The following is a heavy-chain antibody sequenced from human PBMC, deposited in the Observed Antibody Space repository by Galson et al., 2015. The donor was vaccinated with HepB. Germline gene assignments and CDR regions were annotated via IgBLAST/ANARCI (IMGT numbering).Heavy chain of an antibody. D-gene: IGHD6-19*01. Sequence: SLRLSCAASGLTLSSYSMHWVRQAPGKGLEWVSSISSSTSYIYYADSVKGRFTISRDNAKNSLYLQMNSLRAEDTAVYYCASGGREQQWLVRHFDYWGQGTLVTVSS. J-gene: IGHJ4*02. CDR1: GLTLSSYS. CDR2: ISSSTSYI. V-gene: IGHV3-21*01. CDR3: ASGGREQQWLVRHFDY.